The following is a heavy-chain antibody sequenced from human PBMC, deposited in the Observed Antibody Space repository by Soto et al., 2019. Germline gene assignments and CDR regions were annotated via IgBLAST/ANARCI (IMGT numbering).Heavy chain of an antibody. D-gene: IGHD2-8*02. CDR3: ARDKITGLFDY. CDR1: GGNISNYC. Sequence: SETMPLTCTVAGGNISNYCWSWIRQPTGKGLEWIGYIYYSGSTNYNPSLKSRVTISVDTSKNQFSLKLTSVTAADTAVYYCARDKITGLFDYWGQGTLVTVSS. CDR2: IYYSGST. V-gene: IGHV4-59*12. J-gene: IGHJ4*02.